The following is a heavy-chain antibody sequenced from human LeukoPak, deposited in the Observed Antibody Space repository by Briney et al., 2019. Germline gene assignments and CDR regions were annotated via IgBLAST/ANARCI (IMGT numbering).Heavy chain of an antibody. CDR3: ARGLYYYDSSGSSDYFQH. Sequence: GGSLRLSCAASGFTFSSYAMHWVRQAPGKGLEWVAVISYDGSNKYYADSVKGRSTISRDNSKNTLYLQMNSLRAEDTAVYYCARGLYYYDSSGSSDYFQHWGQGTLVTVPS. J-gene: IGHJ1*01. CDR2: ISYDGSNK. V-gene: IGHV3-30-3*01. CDR1: GFTFSSYA. D-gene: IGHD3-22*01.